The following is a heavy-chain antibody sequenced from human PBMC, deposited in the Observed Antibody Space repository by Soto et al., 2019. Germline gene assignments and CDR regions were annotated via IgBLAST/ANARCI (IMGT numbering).Heavy chain of an antibody. Sequence: LSCAGSGFTFSSYGMHWVRQAPGKGLEWVASISYGGESKYYPDSVQGRFTVSRDNSNSTLYLQMNSLRAEDTAVYYCAKVRFGRGLRSNTMDVWGQGTTVTVSS. D-gene: IGHD3-3*01. CDR1: GFTFSSYG. V-gene: IGHV3-30*18. J-gene: IGHJ6*02. CDR3: AKVRFGRGLRSNTMDV. CDR2: ISYGGESK.